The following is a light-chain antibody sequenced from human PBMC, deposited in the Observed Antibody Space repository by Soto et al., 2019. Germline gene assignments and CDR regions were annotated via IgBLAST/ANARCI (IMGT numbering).Light chain of an antibody. CDR1: QSISSSY. CDR3: QQYGDSPT. Sequence: EIVLTQSPGTLSLSPGERATLSCRASQSISSSYLAWYQQKPGHPPRLLIYGSSSRATGIPDRFSGSGSGTDFALTISRLEPEDFVMYYCQQYGDSPTFGQGTKVDIK. V-gene: IGKV3-20*01. CDR2: GSS. J-gene: IGKJ1*01.